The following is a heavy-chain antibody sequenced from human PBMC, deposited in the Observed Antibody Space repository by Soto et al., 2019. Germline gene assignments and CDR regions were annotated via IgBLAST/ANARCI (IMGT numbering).Heavy chain of an antibody. J-gene: IGHJ4*02. V-gene: IGHV4-30-2*01. CDR1: GGSISSGGYS. CDR3: ARGDYGVDY. Sequence: PSETLSLTCAVSGGSISSGGYSWSWIRQPPGKGLEWIGYIYHSGSTYYNPSLKSRVTISVDRSKNQFSLKLSSVTAADTAVYYCARGDYGVDYWGQGTLVTVSS. CDR2: IYHSGST. D-gene: IGHD4-17*01.